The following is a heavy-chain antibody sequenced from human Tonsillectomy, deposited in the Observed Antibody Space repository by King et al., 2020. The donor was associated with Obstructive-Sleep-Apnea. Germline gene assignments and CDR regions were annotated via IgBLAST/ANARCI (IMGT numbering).Heavy chain of an antibody. CDR1: GFTFSSYA. CDR2: ISGSGGST. Sequence: VQLVESGGGLVQPGGSLRLSCAASGFTFSSYAMSWVRQAPGKGLEWVSAISGSGGSTYYADSVKGRFTISRDNSKNTLYLQMNSLRAEDTAVYYCAKDRGYYYGSRGYFDYWGQGTLVTVSS. CDR3: AKDRGYYYGSRGYFDY. J-gene: IGHJ4*02. D-gene: IGHD3-10*01. V-gene: IGHV3-23*04.